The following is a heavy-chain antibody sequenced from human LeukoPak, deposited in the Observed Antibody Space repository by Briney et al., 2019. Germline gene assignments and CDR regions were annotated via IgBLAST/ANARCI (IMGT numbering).Heavy chain of an antibody. CDR1: GDSIRSGTYS. Sequence: PSETLSLTCSVSGDSIRSGTYSWGWTRQPPGKGLEWIGSISYTGSTYYNPSLKSRVTISVDTSKNQFPLKMSSVTAADTAVYYCARHAGGIAASGTRPSDYWGQGTLVTVSS. CDR2: ISYTGST. J-gene: IGHJ4*02. D-gene: IGHD6-13*01. V-gene: IGHV4-39*01. CDR3: ARHAGGIAASGTRPSDY.